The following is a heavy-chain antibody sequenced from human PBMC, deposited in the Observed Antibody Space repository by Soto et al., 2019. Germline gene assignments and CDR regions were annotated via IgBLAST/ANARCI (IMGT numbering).Heavy chain of an antibody. Sequence: LSLTCSVSGGSVTSGSSYWGWVRQAPGKGLEWIGDVFFMGNTWYNADLKARLTISVDTSNDQFSLRLSSVTAADTAFYFCVRLTSRIAAASHGRSNSLDTWGPGTLVTVS. J-gene: IGHJ4*02. CDR3: VRLTSRIAAASHGRSNSLDT. CDR1: GGSVTSGSSY. V-gene: IGHV4-39*01. D-gene: IGHD6-25*01. CDR2: VFFMGNT.